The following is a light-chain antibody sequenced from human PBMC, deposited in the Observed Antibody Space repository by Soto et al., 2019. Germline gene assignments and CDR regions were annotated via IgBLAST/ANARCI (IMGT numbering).Light chain of an antibody. Sequence: DIVLTQSPGTLSLSPGDRATLSCRASQTITTYLAWYQQKPGQPPRLLIYGASNRATGIPARFSGSGSGTDFTLTISNLEPEDFAVYYCQQRSNWPANFGQGTKVDI. CDR2: GAS. CDR1: QTITTY. J-gene: IGKJ1*01. V-gene: IGKV3-11*01. CDR3: QQRSNWPAN.